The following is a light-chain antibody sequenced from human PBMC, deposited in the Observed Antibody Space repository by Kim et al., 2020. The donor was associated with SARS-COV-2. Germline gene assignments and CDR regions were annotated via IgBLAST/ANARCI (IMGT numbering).Light chain of an antibody. CDR3: SSYTSSSRV. J-gene: IGLJ2*01. CDR2: DVS. V-gene: IGLV2-14*03. Sequence: PVPSITTSCHGTSSEVGGYNYVSGYQQHPGKAPKLMIYDVSNRPSGVSNRFSGSKSGNTASLTISGLQAEDEADYYCSSYTSSSRVFGGGTQLTVL. CDR1: SSEVGGYNY.